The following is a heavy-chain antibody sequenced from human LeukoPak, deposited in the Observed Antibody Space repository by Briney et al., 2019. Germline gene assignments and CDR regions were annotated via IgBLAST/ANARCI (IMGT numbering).Heavy chain of an antibody. Sequence: GGSLRLSCAASGFTFDDYGMSWVRQAPGKGLEWVSGINWNGGSTGYADSVKGRFTISRDNAKNSLYLQTNSLRAEDTALYYCAKPVGYDSSGFDYWGQGTLVTVSS. D-gene: IGHD3-22*01. CDR3: AKPVGYDSSGFDY. J-gene: IGHJ4*02. V-gene: IGHV3-20*04. CDR2: INWNGGST. CDR1: GFTFDDYG.